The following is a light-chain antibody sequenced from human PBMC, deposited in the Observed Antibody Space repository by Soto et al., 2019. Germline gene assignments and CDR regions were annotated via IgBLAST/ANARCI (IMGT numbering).Light chain of an antibody. J-gene: IGKJ5*01. CDR3: QQYNNWPSIT. CDR2: GAS. Sequence: ERVMTQSPATLSLSPGERVTLSCRSSQGVSSYLAWNQQNPGQAPRLLIYGASTSATGIPARFSGSGSGPESTLTISSLQSEDFAVYYCQQYNNWPSITFGQGTRLEI. CDR1: QGVSSY. V-gene: IGKV3-15*01.